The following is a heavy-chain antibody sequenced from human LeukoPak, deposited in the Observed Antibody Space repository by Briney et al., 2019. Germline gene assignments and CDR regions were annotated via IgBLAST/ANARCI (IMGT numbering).Heavy chain of an antibody. CDR2: IYYNGST. D-gene: IGHD3-3*01. CDR3: ASTHYDFWSGYPDY. Sequence: KTSETLSLTCTVSGGSISSYYWSWIRQPPGKGLEWIGYIYYNGSTNYNPSLKSRVTMSVDTSKNQFSLKLSSVTAADTAVYYCASTHYDFWSGYPDYWGQGTLVTVSS. CDR1: GGSISSYY. J-gene: IGHJ4*02. V-gene: IGHV4-59*01.